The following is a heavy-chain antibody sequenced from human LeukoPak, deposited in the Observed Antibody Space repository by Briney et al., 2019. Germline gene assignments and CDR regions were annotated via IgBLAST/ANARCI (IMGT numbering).Heavy chain of an antibody. V-gene: IGHV4-59*08. D-gene: IGHD2-15*01. CDR3: ARARYCSGGSCYFDY. CDR2: IYYSGST. Sequence: SETLSLTCTVSGGSISSYYWSWIRQPPGKGLEWIGYIYYSGSTNYNPSLKSRVTISVDTSKNQFSLKLSSVTAADTAVYYCARARYCSGGSCYFDYWGQGTLVTVSS. CDR1: GGSISSYY. J-gene: IGHJ4*02.